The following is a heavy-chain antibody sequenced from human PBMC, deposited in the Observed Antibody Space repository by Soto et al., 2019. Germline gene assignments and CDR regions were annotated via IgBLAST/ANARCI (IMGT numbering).Heavy chain of an antibody. J-gene: IGHJ4*02. CDR2: INSDGTTR. CDR1: GFTFSNSW. Sequence: PGGSLRLSCAASGFTFSNSWVHWVRQAPGKGPVWVSRINSDGTTRNSADSVKGRFTISRDNAKNTLYLHMDSLRAEDTAVYYCTRAGNYRSDYWGQGTLVTVSS. CDR3: TRAGNYRSDY. D-gene: IGHD1-7*01. V-gene: IGHV3-74*01.